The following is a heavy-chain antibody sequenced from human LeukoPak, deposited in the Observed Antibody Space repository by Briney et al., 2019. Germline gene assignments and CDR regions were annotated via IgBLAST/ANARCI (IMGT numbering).Heavy chain of an antibody. V-gene: IGHV1-2*04. CDR3: ARGHPTMVRGVIITSSWFDP. CDR2: INPNSGGT. D-gene: IGHD3-10*01. CDR1: GYTFTGYY. Sequence: ASVKVSCKASGYTFTGYYMHWVRQAPGQGLEWMGWINPNSGGTNYAQKFQGWVTMTRDTSISTAYMELSRLRSDDTAVYYCARGHPTMVRGVIITSSWFDPWGQGTLVTVSS. J-gene: IGHJ5*02.